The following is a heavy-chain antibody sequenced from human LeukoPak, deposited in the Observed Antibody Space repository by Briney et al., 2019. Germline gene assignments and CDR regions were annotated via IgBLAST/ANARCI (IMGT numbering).Heavy chain of an antibody. CDR2: ISSSSVYI. CDR3: VREGSLREFDP. CDR1: GFTFSSYS. V-gene: IGHV3-21*01. D-gene: IGHD5-24*01. Sequence: KSGGSLRLSCAASGFTFSSYSMNWVRQAPGKGLEWVASISSSSVYIYYADSMRGRFTISRDNAKDSLHLQMNSLRAEDTAVYYCVREGSLREFDPWGQGSLVAVSS. J-gene: IGHJ5*02.